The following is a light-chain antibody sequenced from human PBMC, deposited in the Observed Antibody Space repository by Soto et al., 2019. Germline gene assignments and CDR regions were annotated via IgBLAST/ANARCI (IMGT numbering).Light chain of an antibody. Sequence: DIQMTQSPSSLSASVGDRVTITCQARQDSSNYLNWYQQKPGKAPKLLIYDASNLETGVPSRFSGSGSGTDFTLTINSLQPEDFTTYYCQQTYKTPLTFGQGAKVDIK. J-gene: IGKJ1*01. V-gene: IGKV1-33*01. CDR3: QQTYKTPLT. CDR2: DAS. CDR1: QDSSNY.